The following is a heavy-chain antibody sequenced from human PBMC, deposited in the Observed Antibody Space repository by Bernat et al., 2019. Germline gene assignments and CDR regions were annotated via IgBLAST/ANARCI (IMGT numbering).Heavy chain of an antibody. D-gene: IGHD1-26*01. CDR3: TTGATH. CDR1: GFTFSEAW. V-gene: IGHV3-15*01. Sequence: EAQLVESGGGLVKPGGSLRLSCAASGFTFSEAWMYWVRQAPGKGLEWVARVKSKIDGGTIDYAAPVKGRFTISRDDLRSTLYLQMNSLKTEDTAVYYCTTGATHWGPGTLVTVSS. J-gene: IGHJ4*02. CDR2: VKSKIDGGTI.